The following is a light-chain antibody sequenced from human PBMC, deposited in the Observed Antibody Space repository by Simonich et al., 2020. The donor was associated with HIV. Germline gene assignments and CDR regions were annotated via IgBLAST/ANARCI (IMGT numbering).Light chain of an antibody. V-gene: IGKV1-39*01. CDR2: AAS. Sequence: IQMTQSPSSLSASVRDRVTITCRASQSISSYLNWYQQKPGKAPKLLIYAASSLQSGVPSRFSGSGSGTDFTLTISSLESEDFAVYYCQQMKTFGQGTKVEIK. J-gene: IGKJ1*01. CDR1: QSISSY. CDR3: QQMKT.